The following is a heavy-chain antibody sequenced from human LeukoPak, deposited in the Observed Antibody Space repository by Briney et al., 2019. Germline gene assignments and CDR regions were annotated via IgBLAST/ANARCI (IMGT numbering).Heavy chain of an antibody. D-gene: IGHD3-22*01. CDR1: GGTFSSYA. CDR2: IIPILGIA. J-gene: IGHJ4*02. CDR3: ARALNYYDSSGYFDY. Sequence: ASVKVSCKASGGTFSSYAISWVRQAPGQGLEWMGRIIPILGIANYAQKFQGRVTITADKSTSTAYMELSSLRSEDTAVYYCARALNYYDSSGYFDYWGQGTPVTVSS. V-gene: IGHV1-69*04.